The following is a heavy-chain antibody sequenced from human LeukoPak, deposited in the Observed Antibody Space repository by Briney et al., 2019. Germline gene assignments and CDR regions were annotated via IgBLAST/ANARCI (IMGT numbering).Heavy chain of an antibody. CDR3: AELGITMIGGV. CDR1: GFTVSSNY. CDR2: IYSGGST. Sequence: GGSLGLSCAASGFTVSSNYMSWVRQAPGKGLEWVSVIYSGGSTYYADSVKGRFTISRDNAKNSLYLQMNSLRAEDTAVYYCAELGITMIGGVWGKGTTVTISS. J-gene: IGHJ6*04. D-gene: IGHD3-10*02. V-gene: IGHV3-53*01.